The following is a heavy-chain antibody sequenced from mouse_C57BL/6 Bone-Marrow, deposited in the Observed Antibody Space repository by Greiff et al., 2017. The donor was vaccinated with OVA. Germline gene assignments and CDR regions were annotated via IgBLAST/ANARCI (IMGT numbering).Heavy chain of an antibody. J-gene: IGHJ4*01. CDR1: GYTFTSYW. CDR2: IHPNSGST. V-gene: IGHV1-64*01. CDR3: AKLDSSGYLCPYYAMDY. Sequence: QVQLQQPGAELVKPGASVKLSCKASGYTFTSYWMHWVKQRPGQGLEWIGMIHPNSGSTNYNEKFKSKATLTVDKSSSTAYMQRSSLTSEDSAVYYCAKLDSSGYLCPYYAMDYWGQGTSVTVSS. D-gene: IGHD3-2*02.